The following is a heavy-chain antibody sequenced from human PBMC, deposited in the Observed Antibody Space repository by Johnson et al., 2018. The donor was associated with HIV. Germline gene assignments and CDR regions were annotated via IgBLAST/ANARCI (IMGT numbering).Heavy chain of an antibody. CDR1: GYTFSSYA. Sequence: QMLLVESGGGVVQPGRSLRLSCAASGYTFSSYAMHWVRQAPGKGLEWVAVISYDANNKYYVDSVKGRFTISRDNSRNSLYLQMRSLRPEDTALYYCARAEIYEGRVGDFAFDIWGRGTMVTVAS. V-gene: IGHV3-30*15. CDR3: ARAEIYEGRVGDFAFDI. D-gene: IGHD3-10*01. J-gene: IGHJ3*02. CDR2: ISYDANNK.